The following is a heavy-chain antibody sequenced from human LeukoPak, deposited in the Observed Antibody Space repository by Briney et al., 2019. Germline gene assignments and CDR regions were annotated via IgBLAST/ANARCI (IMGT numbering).Heavy chain of an antibody. CDR3: ARIVGAAYNWFDP. J-gene: IGHJ5*02. Sequence: SETLSLTCTVSGGSISSYYWSWIRQPPGKGLEWIGYIYYSGSTNYNPSLKSRVTISVDTSKNQFSLKLSSVIAADTAVNYCARIVGAAYNWFDPWGQGALVTVSS. D-gene: IGHD1-26*01. CDR2: IYYSGST. V-gene: IGHV4-59*01. CDR1: GGSISSYY.